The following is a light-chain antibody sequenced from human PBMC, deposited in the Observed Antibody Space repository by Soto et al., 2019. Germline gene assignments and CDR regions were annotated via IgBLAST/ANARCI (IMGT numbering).Light chain of an antibody. CDR2: GAS. Sequence: EIVLTQSPATLSLSPGERATLSCRASQSVSSNLAWYQQKPGQAPRLLIYGASTRATGIPARFSGSGSGTDFTLTISSLQAEDVAVYYCQQYYSPPWTFGQGTKVDIK. CDR1: QSVSSN. V-gene: IGKV3-15*01. CDR3: QQYYSPPWT. J-gene: IGKJ1*01.